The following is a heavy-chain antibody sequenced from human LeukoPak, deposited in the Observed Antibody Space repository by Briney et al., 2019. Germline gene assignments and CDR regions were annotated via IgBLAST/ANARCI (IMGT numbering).Heavy chain of an antibody. CDR2: VSSHGLST. V-gene: IGHV3-64D*09. CDR3: VKGGPYSGAWYLFDY. CDR1: GFTFTTYS. D-gene: IGHD6-19*01. Sequence: GGSLRLSCSASGFTFTTYSMYWVRQAPGKGLEYVSAVSSHGLSTYYADSVEGRFTISRDNSKNTLHLQMSSLRPDETAVYYCVKGGPYSGAWYLFDYWGQGTLVTVSS. J-gene: IGHJ4*02.